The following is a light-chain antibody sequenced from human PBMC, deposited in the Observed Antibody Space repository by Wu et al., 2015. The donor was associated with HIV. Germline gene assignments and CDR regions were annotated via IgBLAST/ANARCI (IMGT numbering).Light chain of an antibody. Sequence: DIQMTQSPSSLSASVGDSLTITCRASQGIYTHLAWFQQKPGRAPKSLIYGASSLQSGVPPRFSGGGSGTDFTLTISSLQPEDFATYYCQKYNTAPWTFGQGTKVEMK. CDR1: QGIYTH. CDR2: GAS. V-gene: IGKV1-16*01. J-gene: IGKJ1*01. CDR3: QKYNTAPWT.